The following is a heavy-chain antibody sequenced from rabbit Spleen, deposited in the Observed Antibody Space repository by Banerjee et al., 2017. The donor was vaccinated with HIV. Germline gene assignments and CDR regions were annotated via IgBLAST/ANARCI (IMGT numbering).Heavy chain of an antibody. Sequence: QSVEESGGRLVTPGTPLTLTCTASGIDLSTYYMNWVRQAPGKGLEWIGIINTGTYATYAAWAKGRFTISKTSTTVDLKMTRLTAADTATYFCARHRAAYELWGPGTLVTVS. D-gene: IGHD6-1*01. CDR2: INTGTYA. J-gene: IGHJ6*01. CDR3: ARHRAAYEL. CDR1: GIDLSTYY. V-gene: IGHV1S69*01.